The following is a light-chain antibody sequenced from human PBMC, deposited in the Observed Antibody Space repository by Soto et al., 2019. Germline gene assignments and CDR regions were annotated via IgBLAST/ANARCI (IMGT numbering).Light chain of an antibody. V-gene: IGKV1-39*01. CDR3: QQSYNSPQT. Sequence: DIQMTQSPSSLSASVGDRVTITCRASQSIGTSLNWYQLKPGKPPRLLIYAASSLQSGVPSRFSGSGSGTDFTLTISSLQPEDFATYSCQQSYNSPQTFGRGTKVEIK. CDR2: AAS. CDR1: QSIGTS. J-gene: IGKJ1*01.